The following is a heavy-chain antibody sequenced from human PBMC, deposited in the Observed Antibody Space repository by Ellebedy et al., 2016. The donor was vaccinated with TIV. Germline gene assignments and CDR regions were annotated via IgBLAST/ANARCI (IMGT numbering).Heavy chain of an antibody. CDR1: GDSLSPNY. Sequence: MPSETLSLTCSVSGDSLSPNYWNWIRQPPGKGLEWIGYIHYSGTSNYNPSLKSRVTISVDTSKNQFSLRLTSVTAADTAVYFCARDLVGYYYYAMDVWGQGTTVIVSS. D-gene: IGHD1-26*01. CDR3: ARDLVGYYYYAMDV. V-gene: IGHV4-59*01. J-gene: IGHJ6*02. CDR2: IHYSGTS.